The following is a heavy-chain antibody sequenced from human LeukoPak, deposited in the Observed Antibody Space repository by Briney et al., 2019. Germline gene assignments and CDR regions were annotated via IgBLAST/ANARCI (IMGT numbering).Heavy chain of an antibody. CDR3: ARPHCTNGVCYYFDY. J-gene: IGHJ4*02. CDR2: IYPGDSDT. D-gene: IGHD2-8*01. Sequence: GESLKISCKGSEYGFTSYWIGWVRQMPGKGLEWMGIIYPGDSDTRYSPSFQGQVTISADKSISTAYLQWSSLKASDTAMYYCARPHCTNGVCYYFDYWGQGTLVTVSS. V-gene: IGHV5-51*01. CDR1: EYGFTSYW.